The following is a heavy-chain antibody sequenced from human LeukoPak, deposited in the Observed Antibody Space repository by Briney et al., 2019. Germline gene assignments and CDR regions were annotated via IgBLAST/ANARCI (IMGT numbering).Heavy chain of an antibody. CDR2: INNSGGST. CDR1: GFTFSSYG. V-gene: IGHV3-23*01. D-gene: IGHD3-16*01. Sequence: GGSLRLSCAASGFTFSSYGMTWVRQVPGKGLEWVSGINNSGGSTYYADSVKGRFTISRDNSQNTLYLQMNSLRAEDTAVYYCARDDALGDNALDIWGQGTMVTVSS. J-gene: IGHJ3*02. CDR3: ARDDALGDNALDI.